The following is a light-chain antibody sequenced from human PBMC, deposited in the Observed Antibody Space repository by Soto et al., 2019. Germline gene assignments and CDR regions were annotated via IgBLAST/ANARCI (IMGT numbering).Light chain of an antibody. V-gene: IGKV3-11*02. CDR2: DAS. CDR3: QQRDTWPPLT. J-gene: IGKJ4*01. CDR1: QSISKY. Sequence: VLSQSPAILSLSPGERATLSCRASQSISKYLAWYQQKPGQAPRLLIYDASNRAAGIPARFSGSGSGRDFTLTISSLEPEDFAVYYCQQRDTWPPLTFGGGTKIEIK.